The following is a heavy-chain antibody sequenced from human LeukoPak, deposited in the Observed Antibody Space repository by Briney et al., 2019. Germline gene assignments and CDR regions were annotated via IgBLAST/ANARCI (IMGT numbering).Heavy chain of an antibody. D-gene: IGHD6-19*01. CDR3: AKDSGQWLVNGMDV. V-gene: IGHV3-30*18. Sequence: GGSLRLSCAASGFTVSSYGMHWVRQAPGKGLEWVAVISYDGSNKYYSDSVKGRFTIYRDNSKNTLYLQMNSLRAEDTAVYYCAKDSGQWLVNGMDVWGQGTTVTVSS. CDR1: GFTVSSYG. CDR2: ISYDGSNK. J-gene: IGHJ6*02.